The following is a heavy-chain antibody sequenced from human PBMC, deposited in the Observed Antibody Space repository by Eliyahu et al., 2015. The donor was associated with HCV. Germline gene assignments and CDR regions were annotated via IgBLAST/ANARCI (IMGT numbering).Heavy chain of an antibody. J-gene: IGHJ6*02. CDR2: IIPVGDVT. V-gene: IGHV1-69*04. Sequence: QVQLVQSRAEVKKPGSSVKVSCKASGGTFTHNAFSWVRQAPGQGLEWMGRIIPVGDVTSYAPRMQGRATITADQSTATVYMELNSLTSDDTAVYYCARDGDLVRGVFGLDVWGQGTTVTVSS. D-gene: IGHD3-10*01. CDR3: ARDGDLVRGVFGLDV. CDR1: GGTFTHNA.